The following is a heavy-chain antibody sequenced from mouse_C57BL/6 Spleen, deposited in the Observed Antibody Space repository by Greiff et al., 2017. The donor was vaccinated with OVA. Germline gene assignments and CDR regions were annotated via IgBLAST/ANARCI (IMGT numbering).Heavy chain of an antibody. CDR3: ARRNWDGGYYFDY. CDR1: GYTFSGYW. J-gene: IGHJ2*01. D-gene: IGHD4-1*01. V-gene: IGHV1-9*01. CDR2: MLPGSGST. Sequence: QVQLQQSGAELMKPGASVKLSCKATGYTFSGYWIEWVKQRPGHGLEGIGQMLPGSGSTNYNEKSKGKATSTADKSSNTAYMQLSSLTTEDSAIYYCARRNWDGGYYFDYWGQGTTLTVSS.